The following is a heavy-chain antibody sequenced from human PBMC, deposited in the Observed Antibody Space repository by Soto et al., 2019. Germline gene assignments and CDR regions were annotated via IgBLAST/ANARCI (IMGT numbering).Heavy chain of an antibody. CDR2: IYYSGST. J-gene: IGHJ4*02. V-gene: IGHV4-39*01. CDR3: ARHQYYYGAERGTSY. Sequence: QLQLQESGPGLVKPSETLSLTCTVSGGSISSSSYYWGWIRQPPGKGLEWIGSIYYSGSTYYNPSLKRRVTISVDTSTSEFSLNRSSVTAADTAVYYCARHQYYYGAERGTSYGGQGTLVTVSS. CDR1: GGSISSSSYY. D-gene: IGHD3-10*01.